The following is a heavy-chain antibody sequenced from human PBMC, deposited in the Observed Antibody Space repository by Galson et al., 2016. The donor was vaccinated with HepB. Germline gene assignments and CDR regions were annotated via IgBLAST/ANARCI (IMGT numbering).Heavy chain of an antibody. CDR1: GYTFTSYD. D-gene: IGHD5-12*01. J-gene: IGHJ4*02. Sequence: SVKVSCKASGYTFTSYDINWVRQATGQGLEWMGWMNPNSGNTGYAQKFQGRVTMTRNTSISTAYMELSSLRSEDTAVYYCARGAALIVATYDYWGQGVLVTVSS. V-gene: IGHV1-8*01. CDR3: ARGAALIVATYDY. CDR2: MNPNSGNT.